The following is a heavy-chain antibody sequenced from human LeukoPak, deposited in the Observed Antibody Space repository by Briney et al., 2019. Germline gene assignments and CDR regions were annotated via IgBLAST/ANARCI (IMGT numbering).Heavy chain of an antibody. Sequence: GGSLRLSCAASGFTFSTYAMAWVRQAPGKGLEWVSAIGGGADYTFYADSVTGRFTISRDNSKNTLYLQMNSLRAEDTAVYYCAKVVSGIAAAGTNSPYDYWGQGTLVTVSS. D-gene: IGHD6-13*01. V-gene: IGHV3-23*01. CDR2: IGGGADYT. J-gene: IGHJ4*02. CDR3: AKVVSGIAAAGTNSPYDY. CDR1: GFTFSTYA.